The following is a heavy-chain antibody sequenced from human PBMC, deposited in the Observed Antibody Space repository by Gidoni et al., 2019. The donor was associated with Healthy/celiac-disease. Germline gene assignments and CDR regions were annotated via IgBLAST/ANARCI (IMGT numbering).Heavy chain of an antibody. V-gene: IGHV4-4*02. D-gene: IGHD2-2*03. CDR3: ARAMVIVVVPAASNWFDP. CDR1: GGSLSSSNW. CDR2: IYHRGST. Sequence: QVQLQESGPGLVKPSGTLSLTCAVSGGSLSSSNWWSWVRQPPGKGLEWIGEIYHRGSTNYNPSLKSRVTISVDKSKNQFSLKLSSVTAADTAVYYCARAMVIVVVPAASNWFDPWGQGTLVTVSS. J-gene: IGHJ5*02.